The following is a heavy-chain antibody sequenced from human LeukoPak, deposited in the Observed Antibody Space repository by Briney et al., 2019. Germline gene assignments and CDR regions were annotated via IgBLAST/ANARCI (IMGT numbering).Heavy chain of an antibody. J-gene: IGHJ4*02. CDR1: GFTFSDYW. D-gene: IGHD6-6*01. CDR2: IKQDGSQR. Sequence: GGSLRLSCTASGFTFSDYWMTWVRQAPGKGPEWVANIKQDGSQRYYVDSVRGRFTISRDNAKNSLFLQMNGLRAENTAVYYCARRGGSSSRRSPIDYWGQGTLVTVSS. CDR3: ARRGGSSSRRSPIDY. V-gene: IGHV3-7*01.